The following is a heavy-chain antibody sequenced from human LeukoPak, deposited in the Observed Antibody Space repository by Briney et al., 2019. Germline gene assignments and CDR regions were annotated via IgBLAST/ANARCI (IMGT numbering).Heavy chain of an antibody. V-gene: IGHV4-39*07. J-gene: IGHJ4*02. D-gene: IGHD5-12*01. CDR1: GGSISSSIYY. CDR3: ARGGYEARSYYFDY. Sequence: PSETLSLTCIVSGGSISSSIYYWAWVRQPPGKGLEWIGTVFYNGATQYSPSLRSRVTISIDTSTNQFSLKLTSVTAADTALYYCARGGYEARSYYFDYWGQGTLVTVSS. CDR2: VFYNGAT.